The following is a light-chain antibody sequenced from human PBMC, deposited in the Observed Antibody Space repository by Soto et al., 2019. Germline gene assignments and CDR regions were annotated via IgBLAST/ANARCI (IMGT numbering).Light chain of an antibody. CDR2: AAS. J-gene: IGKJ5*01. Sequence: DIQMTPSPTSLSASVADRVTITCRASQTVSIYLNWYRQKPGKAPELLIFAASDLQSGVPARFSGSGSGTDFTLSINSLQPEDFATYYCQQAYSFPITFGQGTRLAVK. CDR1: QTVSIY. CDR3: QQAYSFPIT. V-gene: IGKV1-39*01.